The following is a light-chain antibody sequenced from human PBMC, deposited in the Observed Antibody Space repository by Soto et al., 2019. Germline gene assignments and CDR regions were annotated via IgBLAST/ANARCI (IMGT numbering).Light chain of an antibody. CDR3: QQFYITPQT. V-gene: IGKV4-1*01. CDR1: QSVLYSSNNKNY. J-gene: IGKJ1*01. Sequence: DIVMTQSPDSLAVSLGERATINCKSSQSVLYSSNNKNYLAWYQQKPGHPPKLLIYWASTRESGVPDRFSGSGSGTDFTLTISSLQAEDVAVYYCQQFYITPQTFGQGTKVEIK. CDR2: WAS.